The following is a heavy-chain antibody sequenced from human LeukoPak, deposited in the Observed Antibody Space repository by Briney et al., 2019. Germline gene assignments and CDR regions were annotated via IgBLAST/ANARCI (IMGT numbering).Heavy chain of an antibody. CDR1: GFTFDDYA. J-gene: IGHJ4*02. CDR2: ISWNSGSI. D-gene: IGHD6-13*01. V-gene: IGHV3-9*01. Sequence: PGRSLRLSCAASGFTFDDYAMHWVRQAPGEGLEWVSGISWNSGSIGYADSVKGRFTISRDNAKNSLYLQMNSLRAEDTALYYCAKDADSSSWYYFDYWGQGTLVTVSS. CDR3: AKDADSSSWYYFDY.